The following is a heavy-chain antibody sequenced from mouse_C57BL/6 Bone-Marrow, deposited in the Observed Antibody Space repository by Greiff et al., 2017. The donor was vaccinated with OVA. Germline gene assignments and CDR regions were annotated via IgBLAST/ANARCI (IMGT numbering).Heavy chain of an antibody. V-gene: IGHV1-82*01. CDR3: ASYDYSSGSAWFAY. J-gene: IGHJ3*01. CDR2: IYPGDGDT. CDR1: GYAFSSSW. D-gene: IGHD3-2*02. Sequence: QVQLQQSGPELVKPGASVKISRKASGYAFSSSWMNWVKQRPGKGLEWIGRIYPGDGDTNYNGKFKGKATLTADKSSSTAYMQLSSLTSEDSAVYFCASYDYSSGSAWFAYWGQGTLVTVSA.